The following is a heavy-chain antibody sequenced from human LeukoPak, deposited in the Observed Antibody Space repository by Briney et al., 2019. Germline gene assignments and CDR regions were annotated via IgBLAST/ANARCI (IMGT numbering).Heavy chain of an antibody. CDR2: IRYDGSNE. CDR1: GFTFSYYG. V-gene: IGHV3-30*02. CDR3: AKIEGKYQLANIPDS. Sequence: GGSLRLSCAASGFTFSYYGVHWVRQAPGKGLEWVAFIRYDGSNEYYAESVKGRFTISRDNSKNTLYLQMNSLRVEDTAAYYCAKIEGKYQLANIPDSWGQGTLVTVSS. J-gene: IGHJ4*02. D-gene: IGHD2-2*01.